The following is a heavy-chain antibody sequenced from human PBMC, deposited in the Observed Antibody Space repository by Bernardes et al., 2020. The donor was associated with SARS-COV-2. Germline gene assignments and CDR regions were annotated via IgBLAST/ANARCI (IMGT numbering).Heavy chain of an antibody. V-gene: IGHV5-51*01. D-gene: IGHD4-17*01. Sequence: GESLKISCTGSGYSFNNYWIAWVRQMPGKGLEWMGIIYPGDSDTRYSPSFQGQVTISADKSISTAYLQWSSLKASDTAMYYCGRRGEPYYGEFLFDYCGQGTLDNVS. CDR2: IYPGDSDT. CDR3: GRRGEPYYGEFLFDY. CDR1: GYSFNNYW. J-gene: IGHJ4*02.